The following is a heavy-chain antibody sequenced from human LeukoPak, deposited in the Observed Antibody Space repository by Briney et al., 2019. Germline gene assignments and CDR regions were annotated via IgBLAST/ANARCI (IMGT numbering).Heavy chain of an antibody. J-gene: IGHJ4*02. CDR3: ARDKVAGFPYYFDY. Sequence: ASVKVSCKASGYTFTSYGISWVRQAPGQGLEWMGWISAYNGNTSYAQKLQGRVTMTTDTSTSTAYMELRSLRPDDTAVYYCARDKVAGFPYYFDYWGQGTLVTVSS. D-gene: IGHD6-19*01. V-gene: IGHV1-18*01. CDR1: GYTFTSYG. CDR2: ISAYNGNT.